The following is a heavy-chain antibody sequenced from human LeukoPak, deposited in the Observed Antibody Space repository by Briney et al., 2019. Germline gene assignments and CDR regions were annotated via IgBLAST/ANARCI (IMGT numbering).Heavy chain of an antibody. Sequence: PGGSLRLSCAASGCTLRIYDIHCVRQAPGKGLEWVAVIWHDGSYEYYADSVKGRFTISRDSSKNTLYLQMNSLRAEDTAVYYCAKDGGEETSLDCWGQGTLVTVSS. D-gene: IGHD3-10*01. CDR1: GCTLRIYD. J-gene: IGHJ4*02. CDR2: IWHDGSYE. V-gene: IGHV3-33*06. CDR3: AKDGGEETSLDC.